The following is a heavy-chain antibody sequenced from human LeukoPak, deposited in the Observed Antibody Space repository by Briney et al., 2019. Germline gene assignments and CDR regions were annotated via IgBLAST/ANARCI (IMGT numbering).Heavy chain of an antibody. CDR1: GFTFSSYW. Sequence: GGSLRLSCAAYGFTFSSYWMHWVRHAPGKGLVWVSRINSDGSSTNYADSVKGRFTISRDNAKNTRYLQMNSLRAEDTAGYYCARTLAYYYDSGGDYYWGQGTLGTVSP. J-gene: IGHJ4*02. D-gene: IGHD3-22*01. CDR2: INSDGSST. CDR3: ARTLAYYYDSGGDYY. V-gene: IGHV3-74*01.